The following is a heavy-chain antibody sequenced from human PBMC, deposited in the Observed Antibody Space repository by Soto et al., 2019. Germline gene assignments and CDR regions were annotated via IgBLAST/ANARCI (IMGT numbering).Heavy chain of an antibody. CDR3: ARAAPMGDSSSWYYYYMDV. Sequence: QSQTLSLTCAISGDSVSSNSAAWNWIRQSPSRGLEWLGRTYYRSKWYNDYAVSVKSRITINPDTSKNQFSLQLNSVTPEDKAVYYCARAAPMGDSSSWYYYYMDVWGKGTTVTVSS. V-gene: IGHV6-1*01. D-gene: IGHD6-13*01. CDR1: GDSVSSNSAA. J-gene: IGHJ6*03. CDR2: TYYRSKWYN.